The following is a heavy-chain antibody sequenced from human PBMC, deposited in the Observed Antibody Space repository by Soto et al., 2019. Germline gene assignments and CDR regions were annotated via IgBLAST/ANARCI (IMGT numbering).Heavy chain of an antibody. Sequence: TLSLTCTVSGGSISSSSYYWGWIRQPPGKGLEWIGSIYYSGSTYYNPSLKSRVTISVDTSKNQFSLKLSSVTAADTAVYYCARKPAAIGRLYYYYGMDVWGQGTTVTVSS. D-gene: IGHD2-2*01. J-gene: IGHJ6*02. V-gene: IGHV4-39*01. CDR2: IYYSGST. CDR3: ARKPAAIGRLYYYYGMDV. CDR1: GGSISSSSYY.